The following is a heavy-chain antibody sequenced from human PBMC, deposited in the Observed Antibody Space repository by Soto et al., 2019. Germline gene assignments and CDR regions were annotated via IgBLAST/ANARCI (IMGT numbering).Heavy chain of an antibody. CDR1: GFTFSSYA. V-gene: IGHV3-23*01. J-gene: IGHJ4*02. Sequence: EVQLLESGGGLVQPGGSLRLSCAASGFTFSSYAMSWVRQAPGKGLEWVSAISCSGGSTYYADSVKGRFTISRDNSKNTLYLQMNSLRAEDTAVYYCAKDWYYDFWSGKHYFDYWGQGTLVTVSS. D-gene: IGHD3-3*01. CDR2: ISCSGGST. CDR3: AKDWYYDFWSGKHYFDY.